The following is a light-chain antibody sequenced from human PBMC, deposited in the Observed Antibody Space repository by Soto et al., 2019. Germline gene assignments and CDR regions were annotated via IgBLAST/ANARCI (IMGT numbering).Light chain of an antibody. CDR3: RQNYGTPFT. V-gene: IGKV1-39*01. CDR2: AAS. J-gene: IGKJ3*01. Sequence: DTQMTQSPSSLSASVGDRVTITCRASQTITTHLNWYQQRPGKAPKLLIYAASRLQSGVPSRFSGSGSGTDFTLTISSLQPEDFATYYCRQNYGTPFTFGPGTNVDFK. CDR1: QTITTH.